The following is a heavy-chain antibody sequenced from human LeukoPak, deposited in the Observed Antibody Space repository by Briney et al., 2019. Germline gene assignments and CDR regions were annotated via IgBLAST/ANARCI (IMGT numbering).Heavy chain of an antibody. D-gene: IGHD5-12*01. Sequence: GASVKVSCKASGYTFTGYYMHWVRQAPGQGLEWMGWINPNSGGTNYAQKFQGRVTMTRDTSISTAYMELSRLRSDDTAVYYCARMHYSGYDPNWFDPWAREPWSPSPQ. V-gene: IGHV1-2*02. CDR2: INPNSGGT. J-gene: IGHJ5*02. CDR1: GYTFTGYY. CDR3: ARMHYSGYDPNWFDP.